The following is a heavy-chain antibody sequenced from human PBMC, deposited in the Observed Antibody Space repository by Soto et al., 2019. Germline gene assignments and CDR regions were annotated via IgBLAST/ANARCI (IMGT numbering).Heavy chain of an antibody. CDR3: ARAIKIAVAGTTRACDI. D-gene: IGHD6-19*01. CDR2: INANSGNT. V-gene: IGHV1-18*04. Sequence: QVQLVQSGADVKKPGASVKVSCKASGYMFTDYGISWVRQAPGQGLEWIGWINANSGNTDIGQNFRGRVTMTADTATRTVYLELRGLSSDDTAVYYCARAIKIAVAGTTRACDIWGQGTVVTVSS. CDR1: GYMFTDYG. J-gene: IGHJ3*02.